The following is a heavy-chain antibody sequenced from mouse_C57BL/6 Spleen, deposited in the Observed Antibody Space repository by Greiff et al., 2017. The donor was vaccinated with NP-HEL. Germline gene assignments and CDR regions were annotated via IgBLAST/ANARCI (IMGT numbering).Heavy chain of an antibody. CDR1: GYTFTDYE. CDR3: TRRNYYGSSWYFDV. V-gene: IGHV1-15*01. D-gene: IGHD1-1*01. Sequence: VQLQQPGAELVKPGASVTLSCKASGYTFTDYEMHWVKQTPVHGLEWIGAIDPETGGTAYNQKFKGKAILTADKSSSTAYMELRSLTSEDSAVYYCTRRNYYGSSWYFDVWGTGTTVTVSS. CDR2: IDPETGGT. J-gene: IGHJ1*03.